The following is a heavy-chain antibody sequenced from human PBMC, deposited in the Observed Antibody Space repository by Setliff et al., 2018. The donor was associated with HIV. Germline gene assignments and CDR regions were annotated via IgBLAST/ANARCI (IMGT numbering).Heavy chain of an antibody. CDR3: TNWGGGSLSDY. CDR1: GLKLSFSFAW. CDR2: IKRKSDGGTA. Sequence: PGGSLRLSCTASGLKLSFSFAWLSWVRQVPGKGLEWVGRIKRKSDGGTADYGAPVQGRFTISRDESKKTLYLQMNNLKTEDTGVYYCTNWGGGSLSDYWGQGTLVTVSS. V-gene: IGHV3-15*01. D-gene: IGHD2-15*01. J-gene: IGHJ4*02.